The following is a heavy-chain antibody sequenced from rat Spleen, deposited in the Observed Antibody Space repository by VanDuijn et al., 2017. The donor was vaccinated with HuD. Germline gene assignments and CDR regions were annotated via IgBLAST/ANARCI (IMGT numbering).Heavy chain of an antibody. CDR3: ATPTSEIVMPTSYYFDY. CDR1: GFTFSNYG. D-gene: IGHD1-12*01. Sequence: EVQLVESGGGLVQPGRSLKLSCAASGFTFSNYGMHWIRQAPTKGLEWVASISPSGGSTYYRDSVKGRFTISRDNAKSTLYLQMDSLRSEDTATYYCATPTSEIVMPTSYYFDYWGQGVMVTVSS. CDR2: ISPSGGST. J-gene: IGHJ2*01. V-gene: IGHV5-19*01.